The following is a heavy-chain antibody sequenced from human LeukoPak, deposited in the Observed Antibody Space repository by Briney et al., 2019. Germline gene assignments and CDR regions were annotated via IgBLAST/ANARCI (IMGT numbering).Heavy chain of an antibody. CDR3: ARTPKQFGELYQPGDP. CDR2: ISAYNGNA. D-gene: IGHD3-10*01. CDR1: GYTFTNYG. V-gene: IGHV1-18*01. J-gene: IGHJ5*02. Sequence: GASVKVSCKASGYTFTNYGITWVRQVPGQGLQWLGWISAYNGNANYAQKLQDRLTLTSDTSTTTAYMELRSLRSDDTAIYYCARTPKQFGELYQPGDPWRQGTPVTVSS.